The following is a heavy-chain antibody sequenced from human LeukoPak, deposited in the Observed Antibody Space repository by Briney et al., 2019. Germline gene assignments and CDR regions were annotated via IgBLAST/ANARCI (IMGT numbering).Heavy chain of an antibody. CDR3: ARAIPDIFDFDY. CDR2: IYYSGST. J-gene: IGHJ4*02. D-gene: IGHD3-9*01. CDR1: GGSISGSGYY. V-gene: IGHV4-39*07. Sequence: SETLSLTCTVSGGSISGSGYYWAWIRQPPEKGLEWIGSIYYSGSTNYNPSLKSRVTISVDTSKNQFSLKLSSVTAADTAVYYCARAIPDIFDFDYWGQGTLVTVSS.